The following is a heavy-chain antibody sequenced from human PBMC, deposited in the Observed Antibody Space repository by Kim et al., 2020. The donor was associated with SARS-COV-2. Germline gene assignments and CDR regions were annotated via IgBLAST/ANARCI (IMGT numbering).Heavy chain of an antibody. J-gene: IGHJ4*02. CDR3: ARGIGQHHNLGRRPYYFDY. Sequence: SVKVSCKASGGTFSSYAISWVRQAPGQGLEWMGGIIPIFGTANYAQKFQGRVTITADESTSTAYMELSSLRSEDTAVYYCARGIGQHHNLGRRPYYFDYWGQGTLVTVSS. D-gene: IGHD3-16*01. V-gene: IGHV1-69*13. CDR1: GGTFSSYA. CDR2: IIPIFGTA.